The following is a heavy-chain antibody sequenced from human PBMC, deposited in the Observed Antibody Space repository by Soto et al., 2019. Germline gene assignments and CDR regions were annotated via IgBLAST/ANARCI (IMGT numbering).Heavy chain of an antibody. CDR1: GYSFTSYW. CDR2: IYLSDSDT. Sequence: PGESLKISCKGSGYSFTSYWIAWVRQMPGKGLEWMGIIYLSDSDTRYSPSFQGRVTISADKSISTAYLQWSSLKASDTAMYYCARYSSGWPYYFDYWGRGTLVTVSS. V-gene: IGHV5-51*01. D-gene: IGHD6-19*01. CDR3: ARYSSGWPYYFDY. J-gene: IGHJ4*02.